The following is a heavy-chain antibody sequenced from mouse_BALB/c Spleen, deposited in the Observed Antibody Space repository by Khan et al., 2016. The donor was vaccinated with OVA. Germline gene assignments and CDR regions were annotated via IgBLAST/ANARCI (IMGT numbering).Heavy chain of an antibody. V-gene: IGHV3-2*02. CDR1: GYSITSDYA. CDR2: IHYGGST. Sequence: EVQLQEPGPGLVKPSQSLTLTCTVTGYSITSDYASNWIRQLPGSKLELMGYIHYGGSTSYKPSLKSRISITRDTSKNQLYLQLNSVTSEDTATYYCARRTVWGAGTTVTVSS. CDR3: ARRTV. J-gene: IGHJ1*01.